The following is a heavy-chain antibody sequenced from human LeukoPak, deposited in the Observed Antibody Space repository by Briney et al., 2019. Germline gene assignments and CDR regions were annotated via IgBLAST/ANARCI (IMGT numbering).Heavy chain of an antibody. CDR2: MNPNSGNT. J-gene: IGHJ5*02. D-gene: IGHD2-8*01. V-gene: IGHV1-8*01. CDR1: GYTFTSYD. Sequence: ASVKVSCKASGYTFTSYDINWVRQATGQGLEWMGWMNPNSGNTGYAQKFQGRVTMARNTSISTAYMELSSLRSEDTAVYYCARGLAKFAKMVYGSWGQGTLVTVSS. CDR3: ARGLAKFAKMVYGS.